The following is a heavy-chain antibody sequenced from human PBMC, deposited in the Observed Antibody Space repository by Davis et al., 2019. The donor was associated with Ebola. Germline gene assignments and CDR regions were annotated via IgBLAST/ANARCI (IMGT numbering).Heavy chain of an antibody. CDR1: GYTFTGYY. CDR2: INPNSGGT. Sequence: ASVKVSCKASGYTFTGYYMHWVRQAPGQGLEWMGRINPNSGGTNYAQKFQGRVTMTRDTSISTAYMELSRLRSDDTVVYYCARGSRSVYSSSQVPSYYYYYGMDVWGQGTTVTVSS. V-gene: IGHV1-2*05. D-gene: IGHD6-6*01. J-gene: IGHJ6*02. CDR3: ARGSRSVYSSSQVPSYYYYYGMDV.